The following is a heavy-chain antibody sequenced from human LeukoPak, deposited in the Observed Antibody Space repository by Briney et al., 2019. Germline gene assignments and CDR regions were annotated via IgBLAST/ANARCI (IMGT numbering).Heavy chain of an antibody. CDR1: GFTFSSYW. D-gene: IGHD6-19*01. CDR3: AQRGSGWYFDY. V-gene: IGHV3-23*01. J-gene: IGHJ4*02. CDR2: ISGSGGNT. Sequence: GGSLRLSCAGSGFTFSSYWMTWVRQAPGKGLEWVSAISGSGGNTYYADSVKGRFTISRDNSKNTLYLQMNSLRAEDTAVYYCAQRGSGWYFDYWGQGALVTVSS.